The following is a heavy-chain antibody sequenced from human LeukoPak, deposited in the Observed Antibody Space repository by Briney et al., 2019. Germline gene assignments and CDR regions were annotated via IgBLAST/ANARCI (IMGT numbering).Heavy chain of an antibody. Sequence: ASVKVSCKASGYTFTGYYMNWVRQAPGQGLEWMGWINPNSGSTNYAQGFQGRVTMTRDTSISTAYMELSRLGSDDTAVYYCARDRVLRYFDWTQIDYWGQGTLVTVSS. D-gene: IGHD3-9*01. CDR3: ARDRVLRYFDWTQIDY. V-gene: IGHV1-2*02. J-gene: IGHJ4*02. CDR2: INPNSGST. CDR1: GYTFTGYY.